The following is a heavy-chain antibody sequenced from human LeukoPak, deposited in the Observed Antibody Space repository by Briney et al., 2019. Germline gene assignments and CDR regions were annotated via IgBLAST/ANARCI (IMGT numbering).Heavy chain of an antibody. Sequence: SETLSLTCAVYGGSFSGYYWSWIRQPPGKGLEWIGEINHSGSTNYNPSLKGRITISVDTSKNQCSLKLSSVTAADTAVYYCARARSGSYRDRRFDPWGQGTLVTVSS. CDR2: INHSGST. D-gene: IGHD1-26*01. J-gene: IGHJ5*02. V-gene: IGHV4-34*01. CDR1: GGSFSGYY. CDR3: ARARSGSYRDRRFDP.